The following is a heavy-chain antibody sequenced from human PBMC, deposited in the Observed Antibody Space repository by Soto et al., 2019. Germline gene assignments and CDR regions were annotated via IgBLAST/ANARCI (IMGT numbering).Heavy chain of an antibody. CDR3: ARAQGVYGMDV. CDR1: GGSISSYY. Sequence: NPSETLSLTCTVSGGSISSYYWSWIRQPPGKGLEWIGYIYYSGSTNYNPSLKGRVTISVDTSKNQFSLKLSSVTAADTAVYYCARAQGVYGMDVWGQGTTVTVSS. J-gene: IGHJ6*02. CDR2: IYYSGST. D-gene: IGHD3-16*01. V-gene: IGHV4-59*01.